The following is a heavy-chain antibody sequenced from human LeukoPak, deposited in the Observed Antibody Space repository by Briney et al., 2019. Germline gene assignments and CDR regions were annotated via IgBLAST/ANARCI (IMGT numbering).Heavy chain of an antibody. D-gene: IGHD2-2*01. V-gene: IGHV1-2*02. CDR2: INPNSGGT. J-gene: IGHJ4*02. CDR1: GYTFTGYY. CDR3: ARARGYCSSTSCYHLGY. Sequence: ASVKVSCKASGYTFTGYYFHWVRQAPGQGLEWMGWINPNSGGTNYTQEFQGRVTMTRDTSISTAYMELSRLRSDDTAVYYCARARGYCSSTSCYHLGYWGQGTLVTVSS.